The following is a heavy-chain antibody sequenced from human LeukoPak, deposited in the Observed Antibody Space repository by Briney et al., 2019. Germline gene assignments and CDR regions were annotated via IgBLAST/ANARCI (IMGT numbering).Heavy chain of an antibody. CDR2: IYSGGST. J-gene: IGHJ6*02. D-gene: IGHD3-3*01. CDR1: GFTVSSNY. V-gene: IGHV3-53*01. Sequence: GGSLRLSCAASGFTVSSNYMSWVRQAPGKGLEWVSVIYSGGSTYYADSVKGRFTISRDNSKNTLYLQMNSLRAEDTAVYYCARDSNFWSGYPQIYGMDVWGQGTTVTVSS. CDR3: ARDSNFWSGYPQIYGMDV.